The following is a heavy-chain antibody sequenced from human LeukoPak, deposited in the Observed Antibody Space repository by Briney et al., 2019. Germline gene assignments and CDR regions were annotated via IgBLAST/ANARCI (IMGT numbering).Heavy chain of an antibody. Sequence: GGSLRLSCAASGFTFSSYGMHWVRQAPGEGLEWVAVISYDGSNKYYADSVKGRFTISRDNSKNTLYLQMNSLRAEDTAVYYCAKILPTTVTGDYWGQGTLVTVSS. V-gene: IGHV3-30*18. CDR2: ISYDGSNK. D-gene: IGHD4-17*01. CDR1: GFTFSSYG. J-gene: IGHJ4*02. CDR3: AKILPTTVTGDY.